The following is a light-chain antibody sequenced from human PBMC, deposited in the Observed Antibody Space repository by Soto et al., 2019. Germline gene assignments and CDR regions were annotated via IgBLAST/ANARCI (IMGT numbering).Light chain of an antibody. CDR2: DAS. V-gene: IGKV3-15*01. CDR3: QQSNNWPKT. J-gene: IGKJ1*01. Sequence: EIVMTQSPDTLYVSPGETATLSCRASQRVNSNLAWYQQKPGQAPRLLISDASTRAAGLPARFSGSGSGTEFTLTISSLQSEDFAVYFCQQSNNWPKTFGQGTKVEIK. CDR1: QRVNSN.